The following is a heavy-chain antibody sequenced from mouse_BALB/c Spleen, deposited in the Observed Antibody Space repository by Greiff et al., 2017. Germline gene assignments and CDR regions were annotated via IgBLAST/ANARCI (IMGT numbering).Heavy chain of an antibody. CDR1: GYTFTDYA. D-gene: IGHD2-1*01. CDR2: ISTYYGDA. Sequence: QVQLQQSGPELVKPGASVKISCKGSGYTFTDYAMHWVKQSHAKSLEWIGVISTYYGDASYNQKFKGKATMTVDKSSSTAYMELARLTSEDSAIYYCARSGGNYGAWFAYWGQGTLVTVSA. J-gene: IGHJ3*01. CDR3: ARSGGNYGAWFAY. V-gene: IGHV1-67*01.